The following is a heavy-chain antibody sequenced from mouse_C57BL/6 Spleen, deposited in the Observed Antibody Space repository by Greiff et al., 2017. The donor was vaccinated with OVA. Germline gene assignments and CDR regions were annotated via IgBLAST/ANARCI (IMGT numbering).Heavy chain of an antibody. V-gene: IGHV1-80*01. CDR2: IYPGDGDT. J-gene: IGHJ2*01. D-gene: IGHD2-3*01. Sequence: QVHVKQSGAELVKPGASVKISCKASGYAFSSYWMNWVKQRPGKGLEWIGQIYPGDGDTNYNGKFKGKATLTADKSSSTAYMQLSSLTSEDSAVYFCARWGNYDDYCDYWGQGTTLTVSS. CDR1: GYAFSSYW. CDR3: ARWGNYDDYCDY.